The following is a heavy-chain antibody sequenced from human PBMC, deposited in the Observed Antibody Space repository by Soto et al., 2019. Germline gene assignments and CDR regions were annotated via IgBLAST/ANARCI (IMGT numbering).Heavy chain of an antibody. Sequence: GESLKISCQGSGYSFTSYWISWVRQMPGKGLEWMGRIDPSDSYTNYSPSFQGHVTISADKSISTAYLQWSSLKASDTAMYYCARHGYCSGGSCYNWFDPWGQGTLVTVSS. J-gene: IGHJ5*02. D-gene: IGHD2-15*01. V-gene: IGHV5-10-1*01. CDR1: GYSFTSYW. CDR3: ARHGYCSGGSCYNWFDP. CDR2: IDPSDSYT.